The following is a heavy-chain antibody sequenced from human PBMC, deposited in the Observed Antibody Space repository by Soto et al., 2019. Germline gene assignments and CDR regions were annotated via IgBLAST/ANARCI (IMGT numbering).Heavy chain of an antibody. CDR2: IKSKTDGGTT. CDR1: GFTFSNAW. J-gene: IGHJ4*02. CDR3: TKDPLTQLLLFGELNY. V-gene: IGHV3-15*01. Sequence: GGSLRLSCAASGFTFSNAWMSWVRQAPGKGLEWVGRIKSKTDGGTTDYAAPVKGRFTISRDDSKNTLYLQMNSLKTEDTAVYYCTKDPLTQLLLFGELNYWGQGTLVTVSS. D-gene: IGHD3-10*01.